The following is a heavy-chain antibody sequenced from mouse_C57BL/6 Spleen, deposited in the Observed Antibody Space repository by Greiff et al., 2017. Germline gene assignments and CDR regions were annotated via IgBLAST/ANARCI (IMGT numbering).Heavy chain of an antibody. D-gene: IGHD1-1*01. CDR2: IIDGGSYT. CDR3: ARDEDTTSVANFDD. Sequence: EVQVLQSGGGLVKPGGSLKLSCAASGFTFSSYAMSWVRQTPGKRLEWVATIIDGGSYTYYPDNVKGRFTFSRDNAKNNLYLQMSHLKSEDTAMYCCARDEDTTSVANFDDWGQGTTLTVSS. V-gene: IGHV5-4*01. CDR1: GFTFSSYA. J-gene: IGHJ2*01.